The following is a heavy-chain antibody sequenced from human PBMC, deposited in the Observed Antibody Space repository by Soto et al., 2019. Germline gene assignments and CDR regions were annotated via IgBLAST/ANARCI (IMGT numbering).Heavy chain of an antibody. J-gene: IGHJ6*03. CDR3: AKDGRNSRDYYYYMDV. V-gene: IGHV3-23*01. Sequence: EVQLLESGGGLVQPGGSLRLSCAASGFTFSSYAMSWVRQAPGKGLEWVSAIGGSGISTYYADSVKGRFTISRDNSKDTLHLQMNSLRAEHTAVYYCAKDGRNSRDYYYYMDVWGKGTTVTVSS. CDR2: IGGSGIST. D-gene: IGHD4-4*01. CDR1: GFTFSSYA.